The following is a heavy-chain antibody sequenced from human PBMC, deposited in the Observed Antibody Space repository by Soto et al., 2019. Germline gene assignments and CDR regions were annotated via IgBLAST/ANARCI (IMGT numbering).Heavy chain of an antibody. V-gene: IGHV3-30*03. CDR3: ASLIAAAGTGIDY. Sequence: GGSLRLSCAASGFTFSSYGMHWVRQAPGKGLEWVAVISYDGSNKYYADSVKGRFTISRDNSKNTLYLQMNSLRAEDTAVYYCASLIAAAGTGIDYWGQGSLVTVSS. CDR2: ISYDGSNK. D-gene: IGHD6-13*01. J-gene: IGHJ4*02. CDR1: GFTFSSYG.